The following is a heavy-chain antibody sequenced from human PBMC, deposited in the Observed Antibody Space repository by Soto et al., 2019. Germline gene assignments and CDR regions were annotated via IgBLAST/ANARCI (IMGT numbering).Heavy chain of an antibody. CDR1: GLTSVASW. V-gene: IGHV3-7*03. CDR3: VGSRVWIFDS. D-gene: IGHD1-1*01. Sequence: PRGSLRLSCAASGLTSVASWMNFFRQPPCKWLEWVAKMKLQGGEKNYVEAVQGRFSISRDDAQSTLFLEMNSLRVEDTAIYFCVGSRVWIFDSWGQGTLVTVS. CDR2: MKLQGGEK. J-gene: IGHJ4*02.